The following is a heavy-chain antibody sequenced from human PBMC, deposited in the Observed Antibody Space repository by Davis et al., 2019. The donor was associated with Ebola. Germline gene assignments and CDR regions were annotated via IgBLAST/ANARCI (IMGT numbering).Heavy chain of an antibody. CDR2: IYYSGST. Sequence: MLSETLSLTCTVSGGSISSYYWSWIRQPPGKGLEWIGYIYYSGSTNYNPSLKSRVTISVDTSKNQFSLKLSSVTAADTAVYYCARQDYDFWSGYYGSNWFDPWGQGTLVTVSS. V-gene: IGHV4-59*08. D-gene: IGHD3-3*01. CDR3: ARQDYDFWSGYYGSNWFDP. J-gene: IGHJ5*02. CDR1: GGSISSYY.